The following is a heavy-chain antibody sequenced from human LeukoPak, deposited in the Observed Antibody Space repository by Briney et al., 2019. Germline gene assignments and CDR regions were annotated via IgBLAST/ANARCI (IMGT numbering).Heavy chain of an antibody. CDR3: ARVHGYCSGGSCYGGGWFDP. CDR2: IYYSGST. D-gene: IGHD2-15*01. V-gene: IGHV4-39*07. J-gene: IGHJ5*02. Sequence: WFRQPPGKGLEWIGSIYYSGSTYYNPSLKSRVTISVDTSKNQFSLKLSSVTAADTAVYYCARVHGYCSGGSCYGGGWFDPWGQGTLVTVSS.